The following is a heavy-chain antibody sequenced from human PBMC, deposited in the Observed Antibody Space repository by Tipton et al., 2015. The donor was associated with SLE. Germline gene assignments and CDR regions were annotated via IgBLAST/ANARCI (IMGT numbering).Heavy chain of an antibody. CDR2: ISYDGSDK. CDR3: AHRGTKVPTIRGLYFDY. D-gene: IGHD5-24*01. J-gene: IGHJ4*02. Sequence: SLRLSCAASGFTLETYAMHWGRQAPGKGLEWVAVISYDGSDKEYADSVKGRFTISRDNSKNTLYLQMNSLRAEDTAVYYCAHRGTKVPTIRGLYFDYWGQGTLVTVSS. CDR1: GFTLETYA. V-gene: IGHV3-30*04.